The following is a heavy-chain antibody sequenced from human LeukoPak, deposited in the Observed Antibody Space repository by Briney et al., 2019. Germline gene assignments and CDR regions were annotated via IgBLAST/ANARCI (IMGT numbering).Heavy chain of an antibody. CDR1: GFTFSSYA. CDR3: ARDSGDVVAATLDP. J-gene: IGHJ5*02. CDR2: ISYDGSNK. D-gene: IGHD2-15*01. Sequence: PGGSLRLSCAASGFTFSSYAMHWVRQAPGEGLEWVAVISYDGSNKYYADSVKGRFTISRDNSKNTLYLQMNSLRAEDTAVYYCARDSGDVVAATLDPWGQGTLVTVSS. V-gene: IGHV3-30-3*01.